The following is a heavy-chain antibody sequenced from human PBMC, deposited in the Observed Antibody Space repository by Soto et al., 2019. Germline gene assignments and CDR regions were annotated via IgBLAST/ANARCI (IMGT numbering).Heavy chain of an antibody. J-gene: IGHJ6*02. Sequence: SETLSLTCAVYGGSFSGYYCSWIRQPPGKGLEWIGEINHSGSTNYNPSLKSRVTISVDTSKNQFSLKLSSVTAADTAVYYCARGGIGSYYYYGMDVWGQGTTVTVSS. CDR2: INHSGST. CDR3: ARGGIGSYYYYGMDV. V-gene: IGHV4-34*01. D-gene: IGHD3-10*01. CDR1: GGSFSGYY.